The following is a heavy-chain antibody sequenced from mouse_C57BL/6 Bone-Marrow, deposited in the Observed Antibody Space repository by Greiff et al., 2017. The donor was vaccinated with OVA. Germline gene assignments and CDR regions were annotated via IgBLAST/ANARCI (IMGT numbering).Heavy chain of an antibody. CDR2: ISSGSSTI. Sequence: EVHLVESGGGLVKPGGSLKLSCAASGFTFSDYGMHWVRPAPEKGLEWVAYISSGSSTIYYADTVKGRFTISRENAKNTLFRQMTSLRSEDTAMYYCARLGNKFITKGYWYFDVWGTGTTVTVSS. V-gene: IGHV5-17*01. CDR1: GFTFSDYG. D-gene: IGHD1-1*01. J-gene: IGHJ1*03. CDR3: ARLGNKFITKGYWYFDV.